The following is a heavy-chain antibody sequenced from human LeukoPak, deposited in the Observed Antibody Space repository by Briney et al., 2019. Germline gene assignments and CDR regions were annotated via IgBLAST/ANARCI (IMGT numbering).Heavy chain of an antibody. Sequence: SVKVSCKASGGTFSSYAISWVRQAPGQGLQWMGRIIPILGVANYAQKPQGGVTITADKSMSTAYMEFSSLRSEDTAVYYCARGSSSEGWFDPWGQGTLVTVSS. J-gene: IGHJ5*02. V-gene: IGHV1-69*04. CDR3: ARGSSSEGWFDP. CDR2: IIPILGVA. D-gene: IGHD6-6*01. CDR1: GGTFSSYA.